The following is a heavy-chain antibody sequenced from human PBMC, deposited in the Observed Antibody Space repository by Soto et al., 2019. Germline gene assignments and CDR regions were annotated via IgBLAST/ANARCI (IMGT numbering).Heavy chain of an antibody. V-gene: IGHV3-21*01. CDR3: AREYDFWSGYYNYYYYGMDV. Sequence: GGSLRLSCAASGLTFSSYSMNWVRQAPGKGLEWVSSISSSSSYIYYADSVKGRFTISRDNAKNSLYLQMNSLRAEDTAVYYCAREYDFWSGYYNYYYYGMDVWGQGTTVTVSS. CDR2: ISSSSSYI. CDR1: GLTFSSYS. J-gene: IGHJ6*02. D-gene: IGHD3-3*01.